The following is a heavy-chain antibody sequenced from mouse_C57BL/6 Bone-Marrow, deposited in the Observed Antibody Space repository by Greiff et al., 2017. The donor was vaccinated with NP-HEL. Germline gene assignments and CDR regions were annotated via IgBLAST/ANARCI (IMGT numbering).Heavy chain of an antibody. CDR3: ERGGGYYAMDY. CDR2: ITPNNGGT. CDR1: GYTFTDYN. Sequence: VQLKQSGPELVKPGASVKIPCKASGYTFTDYNMDWVKQSHGKSLAWIGDITPNNGGTIYNQKFKGKATLTVDKSSSTAYMELRSLTSEDHAVXYWERGGGYYAMDYWGQGTSVTVSS. V-gene: IGHV1-18*01. J-gene: IGHJ4*01.